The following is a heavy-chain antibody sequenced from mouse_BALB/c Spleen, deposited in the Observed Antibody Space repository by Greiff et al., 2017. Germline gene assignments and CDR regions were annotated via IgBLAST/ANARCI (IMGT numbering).Heavy chain of an antibody. CDR1: GYTFTSYT. J-gene: IGHJ2*01. CDR2: INPSSGYT. Sequence: VQLQQSAAELARPGASVKMSCKASGYTFTSYTMHWVKQRPGQGLEWIGYINPSSGYTEYNQKFKDKTTLTADKSSSTAYMQLSSLTSEDSAVYYCARGGVDGNYGDYWGQGTTLTVSS. V-gene: IGHV1-4*02. D-gene: IGHD2-3*01. CDR3: ARGGVDGNYGDY.